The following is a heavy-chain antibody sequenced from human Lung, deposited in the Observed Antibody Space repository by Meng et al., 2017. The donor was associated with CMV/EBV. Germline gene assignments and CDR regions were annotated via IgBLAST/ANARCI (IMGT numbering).Heavy chain of an antibody. Sequence: LPPSGPVLVEPSQLPSLNCTISGSSMRSGHHDLSWTRQPSGKDLRWIGYINYSGSTYNNPSLKSRVTIPVDTSKNPFSLKLSSVTAADTAVYYCARDRTTGRYFDYWGQGNLVTVSS. V-gene: IGHV4-30-4*01. CDR3: ARDRTTGRYFDY. D-gene: IGHD4-11*01. J-gene: IGHJ4*02. CDR1: GSSMRSGHHD. CDR2: INYSGST.